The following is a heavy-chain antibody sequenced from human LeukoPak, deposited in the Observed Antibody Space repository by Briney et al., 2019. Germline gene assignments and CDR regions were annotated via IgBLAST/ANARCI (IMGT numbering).Heavy chain of an antibody. D-gene: IGHD2-15*01. V-gene: IGHV4-4*02. CDR3: ARRSCSGGTCYPRGAFDI. CDR1: GGSFSNSNW. J-gene: IGHJ3*02. CDR2: IYHSGST. Sequence: TSGTLSLTCAVSGGSFSNSNWWSWVRQSPGMGLEWIGEIYHSGSTNYNPSLKSRVTISVDKSKNQFSLKLNSMTAADTAVYYCARRSCSGGTCYPRGAFDIWGQGTMVTVSS.